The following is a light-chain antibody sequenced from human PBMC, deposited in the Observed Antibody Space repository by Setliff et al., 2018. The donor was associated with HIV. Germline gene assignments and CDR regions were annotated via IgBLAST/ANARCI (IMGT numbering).Light chain of an antibody. CDR3: CSYAGSPYV. V-gene: IGLV2-11*01. Sequence: QSALTQPRSVSGSPGQSVNISCTGTSSDVGGYDFVSWYQQHPGKVPKLIIYDVNKRPSGVPDRFSGSKSGNTAPLTISGLQADDEVDYYCCSYAGSPYVFGTGTKVTVL. CDR1: SSDVGGYDF. J-gene: IGLJ1*01. CDR2: DVN.